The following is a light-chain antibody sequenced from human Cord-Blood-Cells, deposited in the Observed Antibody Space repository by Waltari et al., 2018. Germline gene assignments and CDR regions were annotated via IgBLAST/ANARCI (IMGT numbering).Light chain of an antibody. CDR1: QSALHSNGYNY. J-gene: IGKJ2*01. V-gene: IGKV2-28*01. CDR2: LGS. CDR3: MQALQTPYT. Sequence: DIVLTQSPLSLPVTPGETRSISRRATQSALHSNGYNYLDWYLQKPGQSPQLLIYLGSNRASGVPDRFSGSGSGTDFTLKISRVEAEDVGVYYCMQALQTPYTFGQGTKLEIK.